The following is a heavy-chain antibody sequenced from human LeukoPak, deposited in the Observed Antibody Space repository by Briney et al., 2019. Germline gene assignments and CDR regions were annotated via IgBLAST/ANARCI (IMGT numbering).Heavy chain of an antibody. J-gene: IGHJ4*02. Sequence: GGSLRLSCAASGFTFSNYAMSWVRQAPGKGLEWASAITSDGDYTYYADSVKGRFTISRDNSKNTLYLQMSSLRAEDTAVYYCASRSGYSYGHFAYWGQGTLVTVSS. CDR3: ASRSGYSYGHFAY. CDR1: GFTFSNYA. V-gene: IGHV3-23*01. D-gene: IGHD5-18*01. CDR2: ITSDGDYT.